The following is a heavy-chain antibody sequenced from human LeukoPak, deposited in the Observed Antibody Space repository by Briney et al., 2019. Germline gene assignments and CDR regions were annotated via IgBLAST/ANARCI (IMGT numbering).Heavy chain of an antibody. V-gene: IGHV1-69*13. Sequence: SVSVSCRASGGTFSIYAISGVRHPPGQGLEWMGALIPIFGPANYAQKFPGRVTITADQPTRTAYMGVSRLRSEVTAVYYCARDSGKKNAFDIWGKGPMVT. CDR2: LIPIFGPA. D-gene: IGHD3-10*01. J-gene: IGHJ3*02. CDR3: ARDSGKKNAFDI. CDR1: GGTFSIYA.